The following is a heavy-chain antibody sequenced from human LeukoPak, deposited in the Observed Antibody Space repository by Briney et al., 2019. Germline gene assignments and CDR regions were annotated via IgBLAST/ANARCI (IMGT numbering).Heavy chain of an antibody. Sequence: ASVKVSCKASGYTFTSYGISWVRQAPGQGLEWMGWISAYNGNTNYAQKLQGRVTMTTDTSTSTAYMELRSLRSDGTAVYYCARDLWRHLVRGRAMDVWGKGTTVTVSS. CDR1: GYTFTSYG. CDR3: ARDLWRHLVRGRAMDV. J-gene: IGHJ6*03. V-gene: IGHV1-18*04. CDR2: ISAYNGNT. D-gene: IGHD6-13*01.